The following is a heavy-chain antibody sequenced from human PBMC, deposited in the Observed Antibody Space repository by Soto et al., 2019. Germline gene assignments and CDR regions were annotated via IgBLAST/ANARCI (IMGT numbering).Heavy chain of an antibody. Sequence: SETLSLTCAVYGGSFSGYYWSWIRQPPGKGLVWIGGSNYRGSTNYNPSLTSRVTISVDTSKNQFSLRLTSVTAADTAVYYCARHPHTYDYTPYYFDYWGQGTLVTVSS. D-gene: IGHD4-4*01. J-gene: IGHJ4*02. CDR3: ARHPHTYDYTPYYFDY. CDR1: GGSFSGYY. CDR2: SNYRGST. V-gene: IGHV4-34*01.